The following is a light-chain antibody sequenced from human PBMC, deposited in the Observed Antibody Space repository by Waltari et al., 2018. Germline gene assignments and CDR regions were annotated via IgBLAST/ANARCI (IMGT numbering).Light chain of an antibody. J-gene: IGKJ2*01. CDR1: QSVVYSFNNKDY. CDR3: QQYDNTPYT. Sequence: DIAMTQSPDSLPVSLGETATINCKSSQSVVYSFNNKDYIAWYQQKPGQPPKLLIYWASTRASGVPDRFSGSGSGTDFTLTISNLQAEDVAVYYGQQYDNTPYTFGQGTRLEIK. CDR2: WAS. V-gene: IGKV4-1*01.